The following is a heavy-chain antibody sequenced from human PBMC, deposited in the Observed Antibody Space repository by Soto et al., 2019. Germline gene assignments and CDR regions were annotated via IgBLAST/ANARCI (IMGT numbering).Heavy chain of an antibody. D-gene: IGHD2-2*01. CDR3: ARSEVPAAMGGWFDP. Sequence: ASVKVSCKASGYTFTSYYMHWVRQAPGQGLEWMGIINPSGGSTSYAQKFQGRVTMTRDTSTSTAYMELRSLRSDDTAVYYCARSEVPAAMGGWFDPWGQGTLVTVSS. CDR1: GYTFTSYY. CDR2: INPSGGST. J-gene: IGHJ5*02. V-gene: IGHV1-46*01.